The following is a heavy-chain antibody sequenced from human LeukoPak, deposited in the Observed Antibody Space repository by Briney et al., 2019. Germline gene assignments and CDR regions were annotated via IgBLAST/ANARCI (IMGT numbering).Heavy chain of an antibody. J-gene: IGHJ4*02. CDR2: INPSGGST. Sequence: ASVKVSCKASGYTFTSYYMHWVRQAPGQGLEWMGIINPSGGSTSYAQKFRGRVTMTRDTSTSTVCMELSSLRSEDTAVYYCARARRGSPRLDYWGQGTLVTVSS. CDR3: ARARRGSPRLDY. CDR1: GYTFTSYY. D-gene: IGHD3-16*01. V-gene: IGHV1-46*01.